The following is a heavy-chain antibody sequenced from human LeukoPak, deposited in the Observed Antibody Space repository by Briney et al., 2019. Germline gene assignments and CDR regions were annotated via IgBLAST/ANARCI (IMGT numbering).Heavy chain of an antibody. Sequence: GASVKVSCKASGYIFTGYYMHWVRQAPGQGLEWMGWINPHSGGTNYAQKFQGRVTMTRDTSISTTYMELSSLRSDDTAVYYCARGWRVRGVTLSGWFDPWGQGTLVTVSS. CDR2: INPHSGGT. D-gene: IGHD3-10*01. CDR1: GYIFTGYY. V-gene: IGHV1-2*02. J-gene: IGHJ5*02. CDR3: ARGWRVRGVTLSGWFDP.